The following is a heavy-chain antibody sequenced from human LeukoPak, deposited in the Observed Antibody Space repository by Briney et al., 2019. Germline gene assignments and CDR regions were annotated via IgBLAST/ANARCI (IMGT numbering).Heavy chain of an antibody. CDR2: ISGDGGST. V-gene: IGHV3-43*02. J-gene: IGHJ4*02. CDR1: GFSFDDYA. Sequence: GGSLRLSCAASGFSFDDYAMHWVRQAPGKGLEWVSLISGDGGSTYYADSVKGRFTISRDNSRNSLYLQMNSLRTEDTALYYCAKDIRGIAVAELDYWGQGTLVTVSS. D-gene: IGHD6-19*01. CDR3: AKDIRGIAVAELDY.